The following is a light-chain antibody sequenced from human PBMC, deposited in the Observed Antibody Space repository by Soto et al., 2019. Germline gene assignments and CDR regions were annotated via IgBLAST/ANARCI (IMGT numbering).Light chain of an antibody. J-gene: IGKJ2*01. CDR3: QQRSNWPRT. CDR2: YAS. CDR1: QSVSTY. Sequence: EIVLTQSPATLSLSPGERATLSCRASQSVSTYLAWYQQKPGQAPRLLIYYASNRATGTPARFSGSGSGTDFTLTISSLESEDFAVYYCQQRSNWPRTFGQGTKLEIK. V-gene: IGKV3-11*01.